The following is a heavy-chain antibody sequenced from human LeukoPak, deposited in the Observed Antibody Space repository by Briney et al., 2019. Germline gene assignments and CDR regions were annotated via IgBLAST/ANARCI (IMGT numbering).Heavy chain of an antibody. J-gene: IGHJ3*02. V-gene: IGHV4-59*01. CDR2: IYYSGST. D-gene: IGHD3-22*01. CDR1: GGSISSYY. CDR3: ARGRNYYDSSRYYYEGDAFDI. Sequence: TSETLSLTCTVSGGSISSYYWSWIRQPPGKGLEWIGYIYYSGSTNYNPSLKSRVTISVDTSKNQFSLKLSSVTAADTAVYYCARGRNYYDSSRYYYEGDAFDIWGQGTMVTVSS.